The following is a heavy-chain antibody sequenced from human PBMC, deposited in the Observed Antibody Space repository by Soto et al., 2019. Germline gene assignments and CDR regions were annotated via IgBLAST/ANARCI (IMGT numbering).Heavy chain of an antibody. Sequence: PGGSLRLSCAASGFTFSSYSMNWVRQAPGKGLEWVSSISSSSSYIYYADSVKGRFTISRDNAKNSLYLQMNSLRAEDTAVYYCARDQLRLRYYGMDVWGQGTTVTVSS. CDR3: ARDQLRLRYYGMDV. CDR1: GFTFSSYS. J-gene: IGHJ6*02. CDR2: ISSSSSYI. V-gene: IGHV3-21*01. D-gene: IGHD5-12*01.